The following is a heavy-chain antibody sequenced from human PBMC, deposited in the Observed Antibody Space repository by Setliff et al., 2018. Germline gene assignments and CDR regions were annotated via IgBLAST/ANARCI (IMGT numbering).Heavy chain of an antibody. CDR1: GNSFSSFS. V-gene: IGHV1-18*01. CDR3: ARRPIALAGYRKGAFDI. Sequence: ASVKVSCKASGNSFSSFSITWVRQAPGQGLEWMGWVSTYNGDTKYAQNFRGRVTMTTDMFTSTVYMELRTLRSDDTAVYFCARRPIALAGYRKGAFDIWGQGTMVTVSS. D-gene: IGHD6-19*01. J-gene: IGHJ3*02. CDR2: VSTYNGDT.